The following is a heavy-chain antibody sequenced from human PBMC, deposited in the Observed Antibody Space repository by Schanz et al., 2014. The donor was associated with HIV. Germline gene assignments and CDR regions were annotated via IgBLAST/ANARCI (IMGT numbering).Heavy chain of an antibody. CDR1: GFSFSSFS. D-gene: IGHD1-26*01. CDR2: IGSGGGYK. J-gene: IGHJ4*02. CDR3: VLPSAKIVGGLGEHYFDH. V-gene: IGHV3-21*02. Sequence: EVQLVESGGGLVEPGGSLRLSCEASGFSFSSFSMNWVRQAPGKGLEWVSSIGSGGGYKYYADSVNGRFTISRDNAKNSLHLQMSRLGAEDTAVYYCVLPSAKIVGGLGEHYFDHWGQGTLVTVSS.